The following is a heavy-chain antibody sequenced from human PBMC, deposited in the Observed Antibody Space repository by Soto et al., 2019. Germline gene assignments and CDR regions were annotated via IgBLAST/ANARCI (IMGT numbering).Heavy chain of an antibody. CDR2: ITGSGSDT. Sequence: GSLRLSCAASGFTFNNYAMGWVRQAPGKGLEWVSAITGSGSDTYYLDSVKGRFTISRDNSKNTLYLQMNSLRAEDTAVYYCAKSRLSGWNDAFDIWGQGTMVTVSS. CDR3: AKSRLSGWNDAFDI. V-gene: IGHV3-23*01. J-gene: IGHJ3*02. D-gene: IGHD6-19*01. CDR1: GFTFNNYA.